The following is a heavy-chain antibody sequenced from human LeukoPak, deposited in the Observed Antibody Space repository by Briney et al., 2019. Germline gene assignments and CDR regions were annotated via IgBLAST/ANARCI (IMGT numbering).Heavy chain of an antibody. CDR1: GFTFSSYE. D-gene: IGHD6-19*01. J-gene: IGHJ4*02. V-gene: IGHV3-48*03. Sequence: GGSLRLSCAASGFTFSSYEMNWVRQAPGKGLEWVSYISSSGSTIYYADSVKGRFTISRDNAKNSLYLQMNSLRAEDTAVYYCARDSSGWYRLGYFDYWGQGTLVTVSP. CDR2: ISSSGSTI. CDR3: ARDSSGWYRLGYFDY.